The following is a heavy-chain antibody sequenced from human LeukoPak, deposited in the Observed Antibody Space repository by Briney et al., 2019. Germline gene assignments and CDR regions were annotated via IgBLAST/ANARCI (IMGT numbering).Heavy chain of an antibody. CDR3: ARDALISAKTHDAFDI. CDR1: GFTFSNYA. J-gene: IGHJ3*02. V-gene: IGHV3-23*01. CDR2: ISGSGDNT. D-gene: IGHD6-25*01. Sequence: GGSLRLSCAASGFTFSNYAMTWVRQAPGKGLEWVSAISGSGDNTYHADSVKGRFTISRDNSKTTLYLQMNSLRAEDTAMYYCARDALISAKTHDAFDIWGQGTMVTVSS.